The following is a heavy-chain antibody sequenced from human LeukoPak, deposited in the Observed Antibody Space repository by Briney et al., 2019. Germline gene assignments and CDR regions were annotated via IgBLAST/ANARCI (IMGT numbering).Heavy chain of an antibody. V-gene: IGHV3-30*18. D-gene: IGHD4-17*01. J-gene: IGHJ6*02. CDR3: AKDLDNPNDYGDYKAYYYGMDV. Sequence: GRSLRLSCAASGSTFSSYGMHWVRQAPGKGLEWVAVISYDGSNKYYADSVKGRFTISRDNSKNTLYLQMNSLRAEDTAVYYCAKDLDNPNDYGDYKAYYYGMDVWGQGTTVAVSS. CDR1: GSTFSSYG. CDR2: ISYDGSNK.